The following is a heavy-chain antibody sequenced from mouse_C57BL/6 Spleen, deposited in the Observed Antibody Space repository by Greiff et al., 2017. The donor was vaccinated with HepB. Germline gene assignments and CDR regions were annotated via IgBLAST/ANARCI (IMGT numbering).Heavy chain of an antibody. Sequence: QVQLQQPGAELVKPGASVKMSCKASGYTFTSYWITWVKQRPGQGLEWIGDIYPGSGSTNYNEKFKSKATLTVDTSSSTAYMPLSSLTSEDSAVYYCARFMVTRAMDYWGQGTSVTVSS. V-gene: IGHV1-55*01. CDR1: GYTFTSYW. D-gene: IGHD2-2*01. CDR3: ARFMVTRAMDY. J-gene: IGHJ4*01. CDR2: IYPGSGST.